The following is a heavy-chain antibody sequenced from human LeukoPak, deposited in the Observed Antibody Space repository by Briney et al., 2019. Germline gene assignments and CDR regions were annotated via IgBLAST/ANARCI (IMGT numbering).Heavy chain of an antibody. CDR1: GGSVTSGNYY. V-gene: IGHV4-61*02. Sequence: SQTLSLTCTVSGGSVTSGNYYWNWIRQPAGKGLEWIGRIYTNGGASNNPSLKSRVTISIDASKNQFSLKLSSVTAADAAVYHCAREPPGYSGNGILVTVSS. CDR3: AREPPGY. J-gene: IGHJ4*01. CDR2: IYTNGGA.